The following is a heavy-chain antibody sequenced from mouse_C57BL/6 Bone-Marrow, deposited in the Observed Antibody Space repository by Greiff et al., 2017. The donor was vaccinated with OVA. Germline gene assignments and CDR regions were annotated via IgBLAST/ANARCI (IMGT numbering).Heavy chain of an antibody. CDR2: IDPANGNT. D-gene: IGHD1-1*01. CDR1: GFNIKNTY. V-gene: IGHV14-3*01. J-gene: IGHJ1*03. CDR3: ARGVLITTVVAWYFDV. Sequence: VQLQQPVAELVRPGASVKLSCTASGFNIKNTYMHWVKQRPEQGLEWIGRIDPANGNTKYAPKFQGKATITADTSSNTAYLQLSSLTSEDTAIYYCARGVLITTVVAWYFDVWGTGTTVTVSS.